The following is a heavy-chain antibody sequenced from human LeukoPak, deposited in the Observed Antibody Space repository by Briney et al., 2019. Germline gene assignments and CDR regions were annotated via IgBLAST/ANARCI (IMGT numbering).Heavy chain of an antibody. V-gene: IGHV3-33*01. J-gene: IGHJ4*02. D-gene: IGHD5-24*01. CDR2: IWYDGSNK. CDR1: GYTFSRYG. Sequence: GGSLRLSCAASGYTFSRYGMHWVRQAPAKGLEWVAVIWYDGSNKYYADSVKGRFTISRDNSKNTLYLQMNSLRAEHTAVYYCAISLEMATIYFWGKGTLVTVSS. CDR3: AISLEMATIYF.